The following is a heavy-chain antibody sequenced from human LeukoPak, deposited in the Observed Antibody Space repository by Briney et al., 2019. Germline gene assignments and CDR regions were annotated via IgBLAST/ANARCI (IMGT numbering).Heavy chain of an antibody. V-gene: IGHV3-48*03. CDR3: ARGSIAAAGQRYYMDV. CDR1: GFTFSSYE. J-gene: IGHJ6*03. D-gene: IGHD6-13*01. Sequence: GGSLRLSCAASGFTFSSYEMNWVRQAPGKGLEWVSYISSSGSTIYYADSVKGRFTISRDNAKNSLYLQMNSLRAEDTAVYYCARGSIAAAGQRYYMDVWGKGTTVTISS. CDR2: ISSSGSTI.